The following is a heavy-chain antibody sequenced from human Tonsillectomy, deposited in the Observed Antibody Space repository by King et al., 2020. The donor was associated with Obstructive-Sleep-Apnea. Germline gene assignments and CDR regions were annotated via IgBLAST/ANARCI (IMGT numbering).Heavy chain of an antibody. CDR3: ARETGYYDSSDYRPEKFDY. D-gene: IGHD3-22*01. CDR2: IYHSGST. J-gene: IGHJ4*02. CDR1: GGSISRSSYF. V-gene: IGHV4-39*07. Sequence: QLQESGPGLVKPSETLSLTCTVSGGSISRSSYFWGWVRQPPGKGLEWIGNIYHSGSTFYNPSLNSRVSISVDTSKNQFSLHLSSVTAADTAVYYCARETGYYDSSDYRPEKFDYWGPGTLVTVSS.